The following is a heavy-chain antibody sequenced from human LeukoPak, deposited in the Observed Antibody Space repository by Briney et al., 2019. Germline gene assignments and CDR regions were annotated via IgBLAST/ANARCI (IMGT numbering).Heavy chain of an antibody. D-gene: IGHD3-10*01. CDR3: ARDSTYCYDSGSSGPHYFDN. V-gene: IGHV3-30*01. CDR2: ISSGGTYE. Sequence: GKSLRLSCAASGFTFSNYAMHWVRQAPGKGLEWVSLISSGGTYEYYADSVKGRFTISRDNSKNTLYLQLNSLRAEDTAVYYCARDSTYCYDSGSSGPHYFDNWGQGTLVTVSS. J-gene: IGHJ4*02. CDR1: GFTFSNYA.